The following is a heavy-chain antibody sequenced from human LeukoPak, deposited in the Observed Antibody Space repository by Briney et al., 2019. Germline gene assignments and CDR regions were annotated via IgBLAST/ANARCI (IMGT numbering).Heavy chain of an antibody. V-gene: IGHV3-74*01. CDR2: IDSDGSST. D-gene: IGHD1-26*01. J-gene: IGHJ3*02. CDR1: GFTFSNYW. CDR3: ARVQSGSVGLDI. Sequence: PGGSLRLSCAASGFTFSNYWIHWVRQPPGPGLVWVSRIDSDGSSTSYADFVKGRFTISRDNTKNTLYVQMNSLRAEDTAVYFCARVQSGSVGLDIWGQGTMVTVSS.